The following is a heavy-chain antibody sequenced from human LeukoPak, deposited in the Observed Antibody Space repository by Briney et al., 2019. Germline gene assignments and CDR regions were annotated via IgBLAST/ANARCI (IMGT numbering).Heavy chain of an antibody. CDR3: TREVATLSDY. CDR1: GFTFGDYA. J-gene: IGHJ4*02. CDR2: IRSKAYGGTT. D-gene: IGHD5-12*01. V-gene: IGHV3-49*05. Sequence: KTGGSLRLSCTASGFTFGDYAMSWSRQAPGKGLEWVGFIRSKAYGGTTEYAASVKGRFTISRDDSKSIAYLQMNSLKTEDTAVYYCTREVATLSDYWGQGTLVTVSS.